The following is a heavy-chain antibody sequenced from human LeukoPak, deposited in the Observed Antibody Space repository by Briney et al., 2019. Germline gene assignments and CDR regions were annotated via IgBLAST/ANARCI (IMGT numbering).Heavy chain of an antibody. CDR2: IYPSGAT. CDR1: GGSFSANY. J-gene: IGHJ4*02. Sequence: SETLSLTCAVSGGSFSANYWSWIRQPPGGGLEGIAEIYPSGATQYNPSLTGRVTISADRSKSQFSLRLSSVTAADTAVYYCAGYQLWFQNDVWGQGTLVTVSS. CDR3: AGYQLWFQNDV. V-gene: IGHV4-34*01. D-gene: IGHD3-22*01.